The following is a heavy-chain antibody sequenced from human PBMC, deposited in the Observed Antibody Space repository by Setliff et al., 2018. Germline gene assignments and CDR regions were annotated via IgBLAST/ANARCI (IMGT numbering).Heavy chain of an antibody. V-gene: IGHV7-4-1*02. CDR1: GYSFSTYA. CDR2: INTNTGNP. D-gene: IGHD3-10*01. CDR3: ARGSSATSPFDS. Sequence: ASVKVSCKASGYSFSTYAMSWIRQAPGQGLEWMGWINTNTGNPSYAQGFTGRFVFSLDASVSTAYLEINNLKGEDTAVYYCARGSSATSPFDSWGQGTLVTVSS. J-gene: IGHJ4*02.